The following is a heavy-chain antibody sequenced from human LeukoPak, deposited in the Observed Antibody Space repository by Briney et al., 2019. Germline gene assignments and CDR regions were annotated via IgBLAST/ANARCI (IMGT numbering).Heavy chain of an antibody. V-gene: IGHV3-11*04. J-gene: IGHJ3*02. CDR3: ARLPRSGERWAVYSSRWYEDAFDI. CDR1: VFTFSDYY. D-gene: IGHD6-13*01. CDR2: ISSSVSTI. Sequence: RGSLRLSCAASVFTFSDYYMSWIRQAPGKRLEWVSYISSSVSTIYYADSVKGRFTISKDNAKNSLNMQMNSVRDEDTDEYSCARLPRSGERWAVYSSRWYEDAFDIWGQGQMATVSS.